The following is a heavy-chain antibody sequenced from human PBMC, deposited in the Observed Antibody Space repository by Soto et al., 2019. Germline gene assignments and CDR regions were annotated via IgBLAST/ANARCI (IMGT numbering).Heavy chain of an antibody. V-gene: IGHV1-8*01. Sequence: QEQLVQSGAEVKKPGASVKVSCKTSGYTFTDYDINWVRQAIGQGLEWIGWMNPNSGETGYAQKFQGRVTMTRSASLSTAYLELSSLRSEDTAVYYCARVAVAARPRWYNWFDPWGQGTLVTVSS. CDR1: GYTFTDYD. CDR3: ARVAVAARPRWYNWFDP. D-gene: IGHD2-15*01. CDR2: MNPNSGET. J-gene: IGHJ5*02.